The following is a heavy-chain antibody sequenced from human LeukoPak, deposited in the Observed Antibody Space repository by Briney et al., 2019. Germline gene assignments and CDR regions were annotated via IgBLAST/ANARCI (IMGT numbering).Heavy chain of an antibody. V-gene: IGHV3-30-3*01. Sequence: PGGSLRLSCAVSGFTFSSYDMHWVRQAPGKGLEWVAVISYDGSNKYYADSVKGRLTISRDNSKNTLYLQMNSLRAEDTAVYYCARDPADSSGYYGYYFDYWGQGALVTVSS. CDR3: ARDPADSSGYYGYYFDY. D-gene: IGHD3-22*01. CDR1: GFTFSSYD. J-gene: IGHJ4*02. CDR2: ISYDGSNK.